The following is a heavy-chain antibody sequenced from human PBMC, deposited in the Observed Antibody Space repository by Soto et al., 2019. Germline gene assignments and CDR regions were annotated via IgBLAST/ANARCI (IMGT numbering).Heavy chain of an antibody. J-gene: IGHJ5*02. Sequence: SETLSLTCTVSGGSTSSYYWSWIRQSPGKGLEWIGHIYYSGYTKTNYNPSLKSRVTISVDTSKSQFSLKLRSVTAADTAVYYCVRDGTKTLRDWFDPWGQGISVTVS. CDR2: IYYSGYTKT. CDR3: VRDGTKTLRDWFDP. V-gene: IGHV4-59*12. D-gene: IGHD1-1*01. CDR1: GGSTSSYY.